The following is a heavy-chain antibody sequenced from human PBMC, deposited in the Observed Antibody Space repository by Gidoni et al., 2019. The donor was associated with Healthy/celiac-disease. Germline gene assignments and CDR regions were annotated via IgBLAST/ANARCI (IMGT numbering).Heavy chain of an antibody. V-gene: IGHV3-48*01. D-gene: IGHD2-15*01. CDR3: ARGLDIVVVVAEGVNWFDP. CDR1: GFTFSSYS. J-gene: IGHJ5*02. Sequence: EVQLVESGGGLVQPGGSLRLSCAASGFTFSSYSMNWVRQAPGKGLEWVSYISSSSSTIYYADSVKGRFTISRDNAKNSLYLQMNSLRAEDTAVYYCARGLDIVVVVAEGVNWFDPWGQGTLVTVSS. CDR2: ISSSSSTI.